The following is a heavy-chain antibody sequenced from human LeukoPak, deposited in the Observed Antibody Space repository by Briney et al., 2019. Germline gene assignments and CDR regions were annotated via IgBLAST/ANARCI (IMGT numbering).Heavy chain of an antibody. D-gene: IGHD4-17*01. CDR2: INPSSGGT. Sequence: ASVKVSCKASGYTFTGYYMHWVRQAPGQGLEWMGWINPSSGGTNNAQKFQGRVTMTRETSISTAYMELSRLRSDDTAVYYCARTDYGDSFKMDVWGKGTTVTVSS. J-gene: IGHJ6*04. CDR1: GYTFTGYY. CDR3: ARTDYGDSFKMDV. V-gene: IGHV1-2*02.